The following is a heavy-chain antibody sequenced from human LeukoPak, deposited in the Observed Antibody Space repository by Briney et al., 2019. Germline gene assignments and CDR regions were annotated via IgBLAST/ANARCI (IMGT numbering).Heavy chain of an antibody. Sequence: SETLSLTCTVSGCSISSSSYYWGWIRQPPRKGLEGIGSIYYSGCTYYNPSLKSRVTISVDTSKNQFSLKLSSVTAADTAVYYCARSSGYSSSGGLNWFDTWGQGTLVTVSS. J-gene: IGHJ5*02. CDR3: ARSSGYSSSGGLNWFDT. D-gene: IGHD6-13*01. V-gene: IGHV4-39*01. CDR1: GCSISSSSYY. CDR2: IYYSGCT.